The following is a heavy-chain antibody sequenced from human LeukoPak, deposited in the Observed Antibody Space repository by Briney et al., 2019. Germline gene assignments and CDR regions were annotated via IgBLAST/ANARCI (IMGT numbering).Heavy chain of an antibody. Sequence: ASVKVSCKASGYTLTSYGMHWVRQAPGQGLEWLGWINAGNGDTKYSQKFQGRVTITRDTSASTAYMELSSLRSEDTAVYYCARDRGNPDDYWGQETLVTVSS. CDR2: INAGNGDT. V-gene: IGHV1-3*01. CDR1: GYTLTSYG. J-gene: IGHJ4*02. CDR3: ARDRGNPDDY. D-gene: IGHD4-23*01.